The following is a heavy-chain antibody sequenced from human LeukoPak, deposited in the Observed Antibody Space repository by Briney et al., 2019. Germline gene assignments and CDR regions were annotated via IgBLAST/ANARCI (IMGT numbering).Heavy chain of an antibody. CDR2: IKQDGSEK. V-gene: IGHV3-7*01. Sequence: GGSLRLSCVASGFTFSSYWMSWVRQAPGKGLEWVANIKQDGSEKYYVDSVKGRFTISRDNAKNSLYLQMNSLRAEDTAVYYCARVSTYYDFWSGHQMKGPFDYWGQGTLVTVSS. CDR3: ARVSTYYDFWSGHQMKGPFDY. D-gene: IGHD3-3*01. J-gene: IGHJ4*02. CDR1: GFTFSSYW.